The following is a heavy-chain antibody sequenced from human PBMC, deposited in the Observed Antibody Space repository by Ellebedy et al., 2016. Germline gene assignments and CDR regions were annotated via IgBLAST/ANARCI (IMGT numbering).Heavy chain of an antibody. CDR2: VFYGGST. V-gene: IGHV4-59*02. Sequence: SETLSLXXTVSGGSVDTYYWTWIRQSPGKGLEWIGYVFYGGSTKYSRSLRSRVTISLDTAKNQFSLRLTSVAAADTAVYFCARDVSLYSSSPSFDFWGQGMLVTVSS. J-gene: IGHJ4*02. D-gene: IGHD3-22*01. CDR1: GGSVDTYY. CDR3: ARDVSLYSSSPSFDF.